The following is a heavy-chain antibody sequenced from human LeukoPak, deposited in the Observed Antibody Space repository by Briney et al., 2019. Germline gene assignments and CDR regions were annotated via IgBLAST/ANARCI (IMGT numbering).Heavy chain of an antibody. CDR3: ARRYDFWSGYPPPLDY. V-gene: IGHV4-34*01. J-gene: IGHJ4*02. CDR1: GGSFSGYY. Sequence: SETLSLTCAVFGGSFSGYYWNWIRQPPGKGLEWIGQINPSRNTNYNPSLKSRVTISVDTSKKQFSLRLSSVTAADTAVYYCARRYDFWSGYPPPLDYWGQGTLVTVSS. CDR2: INPSRNT. D-gene: IGHD3-3*01.